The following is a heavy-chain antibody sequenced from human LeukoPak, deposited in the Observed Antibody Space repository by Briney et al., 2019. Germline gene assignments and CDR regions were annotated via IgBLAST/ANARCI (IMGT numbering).Heavy chain of an antibody. CDR3: ARDIGVVGPDLDY. D-gene: IGHD2-2*01. CDR1: EFTFSSYA. V-gene: IGHV3-23*01. CDR2: VSSGASST. J-gene: IGHJ4*02. Sequence: PGGSLRLSCAASEFTFSSYAMSWVRQAPGKGLEWVSVVSSGASSTYYADSVKGRFTISRDNSKNTLYLQMSSLGAGDTAVYYCARDIGVVGPDLDYWGQGTLVTVSS.